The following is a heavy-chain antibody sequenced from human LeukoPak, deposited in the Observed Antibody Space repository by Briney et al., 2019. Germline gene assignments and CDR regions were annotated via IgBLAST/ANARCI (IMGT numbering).Heavy chain of an antibody. J-gene: IGHJ6*02. CDR2: IRPDGSAV. CDR1: GFTFNQHS. CDR3: ARFGLPYSIDL. V-gene: IGHV3-7*01. D-gene: IGHD3/OR15-3a*01. Sequence: GGSLRLSCIASGFTFNQHSMSWVRQAPVKGLEWVTSIRPDGSAVFYVDSVKGRFTFSRDNAKNSLDLQMNSLRAEDTAVYYCARFGLPYSIDLWGQGTMVTVSS.